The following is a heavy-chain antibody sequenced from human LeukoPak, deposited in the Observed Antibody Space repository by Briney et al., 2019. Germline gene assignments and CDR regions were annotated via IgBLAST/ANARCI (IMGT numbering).Heavy chain of an antibody. V-gene: IGHV3-30-3*01. CDR1: GFTFSSYA. J-gene: IGHJ4*02. Sequence: PGRSQRLSCAASGFTFSSYAMHWVRQAPGKGLEWVAVISYDGSNKYYADSVKGRFTISRDNSKNTLYLQMNSLRAEDTAVYYCARGDLPQYYFDYWGQGTLVTVSS. D-gene: IGHD5-24*01. CDR2: ISYDGSNK. CDR3: ARGDLPQYYFDY.